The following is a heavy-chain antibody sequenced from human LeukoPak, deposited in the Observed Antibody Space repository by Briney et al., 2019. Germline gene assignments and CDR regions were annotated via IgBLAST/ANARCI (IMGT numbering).Heavy chain of an antibody. CDR3: AKPSSMVRGVISAFDI. CDR2: ISGSGGST. D-gene: IGHD3-10*01. Sequence: GGSLRLSCAASGFTFSSYAMSWVRQAPGKGLEWVSAISGSGGSTYYADSVKGRFTISRDNSKNTLYLQMNSLRAEDTAVYYCAKPSSMVRGVISAFDIWGQGTMVTVSS. CDR1: GFTFSSYA. J-gene: IGHJ3*02. V-gene: IGHV3-23*01.